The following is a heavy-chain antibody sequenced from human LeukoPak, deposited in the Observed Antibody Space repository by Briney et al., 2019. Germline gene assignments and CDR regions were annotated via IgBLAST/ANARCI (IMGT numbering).Heavy chain of an antibody. Sequence: SETLSLTCTVSGGSISSYFWSWIRQPPGQGREWIGYIYYSGSNNYNPYLKSRVTISVATSKNQFYLKLSSVAAADTAMYFCARVSGYDWESFYDYWGQGSLVTVSS. J-gene: IGHJ4*02. D-gene: IGHD5-12*01. CDR2: IYYSGSN. CDR1: GGSISSYF. CDR3: ARVSGYDWESFYDY. V-gene: IGHV4-59*01.